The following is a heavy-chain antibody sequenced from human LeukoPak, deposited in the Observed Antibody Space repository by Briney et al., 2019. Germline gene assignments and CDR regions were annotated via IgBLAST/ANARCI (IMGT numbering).Heavy chain of an antibody. D-gene: IGHD6-19*01. CDR1: GYTFTSYG. CDR2: ISTYNGNT. CDR3: ARETLEESSGPNWFDP. Sequence: ASVKVSCKASGYTFTSYGISWVRQAPGQGLEWMGWISTYNGNTNYAQKLQGRVTMTTDTSTSTAYMELRSLRSDDTAVYYCARETLEESSGPNWFDPWGQGTLVTVSS. J-gene: IGHJ5*02. V-gene: IGHV1-18*04.